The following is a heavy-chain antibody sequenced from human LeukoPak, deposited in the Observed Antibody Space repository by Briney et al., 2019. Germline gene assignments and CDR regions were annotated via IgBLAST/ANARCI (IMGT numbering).Heavy chain of an antibody. CDR1: GYTFTGYY. D-gene: IGHD3-22*01. CDR3: ARDSDHYDSSDFDY. V-gene: IGHV1-2*02. Sequence: ASVKVSCKASGYTFTGYYMHWVRQAPGQGLERMGWINLNSGGTNYAQKFQGRVTMTRDTAISTAYMELSRLRSDDTAVYYCARDSDHYDSSDFDYWGQGTLVTVSS. J-gene: IGHJ4*02. CDR2: INLNSGGT.